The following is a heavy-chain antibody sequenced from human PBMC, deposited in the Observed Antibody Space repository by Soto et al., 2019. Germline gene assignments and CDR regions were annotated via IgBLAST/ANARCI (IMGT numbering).Heavy chain of an antibody. CDR3: ARGPGLLIFWSKDYMDV. Sequence: GGSLRLSCAASGFTVSSNYMSWVRQAPGKGLEWVSVIYSGGSTYYADSVKGRFTISRDNSKNTLYLQMNSLRAEDTAVYYCARGPGLLIFWSKDYMDVWGKGTTVTVSS. CDR2: IYSGGST. V-gene: IGHV3-66*01. CDR1: GFTVSSNY. D-gene: IGHD3-3*01. J-gene: IGHJ6*03.